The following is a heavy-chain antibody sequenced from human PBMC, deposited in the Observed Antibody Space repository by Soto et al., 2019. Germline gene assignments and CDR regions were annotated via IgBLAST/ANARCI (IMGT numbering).Heavy chain of an antibody. D-gene: IGHD6-19*01. J-gene: IGHJ6*02. Sequence: TLSLTCTVSGGSISSGGYYWSWIRQHPGKGLEWIGNIYYTGSTHYDPSLKSRITISLDTSKNQISLKLSSVTAADTAVYYCASSPVTGIYYAMDVWGQGTTVTVSS. CDR2: IYYTGST. CDR1: GGSISSGGYY. V-gene: IGHV4-31*03. CDR3: ASSPVTGIYYAMDV.